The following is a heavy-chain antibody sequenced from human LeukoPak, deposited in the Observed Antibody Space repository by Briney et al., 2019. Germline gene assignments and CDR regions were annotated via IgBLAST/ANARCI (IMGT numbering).Heavy chain of an antibody. D-gene: IGHD1-26*01. CDR1: GYTFTGYY. V-gene: IGHV1-2*02. CDR3: AREWEVPPGNLDP. J-gene: IGHJ5*02. CDR2: INPNSGGT. Sequence: AASVKVSCKASGYTFTGYYMHWVRQAPGQGLEWMGWINPNSGGTNYAQEFQGRVTMTRDTSISTAYMDLSRLTSDDTAVYYCAREWEVPPGNLDPWGQGTLVTVSS.